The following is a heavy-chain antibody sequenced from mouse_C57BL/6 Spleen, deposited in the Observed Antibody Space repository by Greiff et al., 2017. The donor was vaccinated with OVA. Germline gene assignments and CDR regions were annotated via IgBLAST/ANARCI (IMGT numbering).Heavy chain of an antibody. D-gene: IGHD1-1*01. CDR3: AREVAAGY. V-gene: IGHV1-85*01. Sequence: QVHVKQSGPELVKPGASVKLSCKASGYTFTSYDINWVKQRPGQGLEWIGWIYPRDGSTKYNEKFKGKATLTVDTSSSTAYMELHSLTSEDSAVYFCAREVAAGYWGQGTTLTVSS. CDR2: IYPRDGST. CDR1: GYTFTSYD. J-gene: IGHJ2*01.